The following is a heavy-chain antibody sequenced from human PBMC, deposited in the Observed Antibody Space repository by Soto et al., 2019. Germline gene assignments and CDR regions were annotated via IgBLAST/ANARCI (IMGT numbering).Heavy chain of an antibody. J-gene: IGHJ5*02. Sequence: QVQLVQSGAEVKKPGASVKVSCKASGYTFTSYGISWVRQAPGQGLEWMGWISAYNGNTNYAQKLQGRVTMTTDTSTSTAYMELRSVRSDDTAVYYCARYYYCTNGVCYLPNWFDPWGQGTLVTVSS. CDR1: GYTFTSYG. V-gene: IGHV1-18*01. D-gene: IGHD2-8*01. CDR2: ISAYNGNT. CDR3: ARYYYCTNGVCYLPNWFDP.